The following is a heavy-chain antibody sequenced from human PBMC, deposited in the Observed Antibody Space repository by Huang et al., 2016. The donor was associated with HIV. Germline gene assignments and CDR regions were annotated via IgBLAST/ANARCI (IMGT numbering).Heavy chain of an antibody. D-gene: IGHD3-3*01. J-gene: IGHJ4*02. Sequence: QVQLVESGGGVVQPGRSLRLSCAASGFTFSAYGIHWVRQAPGKGLEWVAVISYDGTDKYFADFVKGRFSISRDNSKNMLHLQMNSLEIGDTAIYYCARDFWSGYYMSPFDYWGQGTLVTVSS. CDR3: ARDFWSGYYMSPFDY. V-gene: IGHV3-30*03. CDR1: GFTFSAYG. CDR2: ISYDGTDK.